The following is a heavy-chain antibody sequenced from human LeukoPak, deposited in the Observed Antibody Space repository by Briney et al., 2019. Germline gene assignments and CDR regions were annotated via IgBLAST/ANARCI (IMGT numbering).Heavy chain of an antibody. CDR1: GFTFSSYE. J-gene: IGHJ4*02. CDR2: ISSSGSTI. V-gene: IGHV3-48*03. Sequence: GGSLRLSCAASGFTFSSYEMNWVRQAPGKGLEGVSYISSSGSTIYYADSVKGRFTISRDNAKNSLYLQMNNLRAEDTAVYYCARVVKDILSGSTPGLPDSWGQGTLVTVSS. D-gene: IGHD3-9*01. CDR3: ARVVKDILSGSTPGLPDS.